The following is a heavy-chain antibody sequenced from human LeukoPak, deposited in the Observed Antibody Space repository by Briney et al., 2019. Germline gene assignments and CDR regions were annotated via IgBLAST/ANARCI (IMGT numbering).Heavy chain of an antibody. J-gene: IGHJ4*02. V-gene: IGHV3-21*01. D-gene: IGHD3-22*01. CDR2: ISGSSNYI. Sequence: GGSLRLSCTASGFTFSSYSMNWVRQAPGKGLKWVSSISGSSNYIYYADSVKGRLTISRDNAKNSLYLQMNSLRAEDTAVYYCARATFYYGSSGYYYWGQGTLVTVSS. CDR1: GFTFSSYS. CDR3: ARATFYYGSSGYYY.